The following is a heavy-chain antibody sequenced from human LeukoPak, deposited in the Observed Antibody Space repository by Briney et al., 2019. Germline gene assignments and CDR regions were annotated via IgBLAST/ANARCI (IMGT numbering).Heavy chain of an antibody. CDR1: GFTFSSYA. V-gene: IGHV3-30*04. CDR2: ISYDGSNK. J-gene: IGHJ6*03. D-gene: IGHD2-15*01. Sequence: GGSLRLSCAASGFTFSSYAMHWVRQAPGKGLEWVAVISYDGSNKYYADSVKGRFTISRDNSKNTLYLQMNSLRAEDTAVYYCARGSGYCGSGNCFSYFYYMDVWGKGTTVTVSS. CDR3: ARGSGYCGSGNCFSYFYYMDV.